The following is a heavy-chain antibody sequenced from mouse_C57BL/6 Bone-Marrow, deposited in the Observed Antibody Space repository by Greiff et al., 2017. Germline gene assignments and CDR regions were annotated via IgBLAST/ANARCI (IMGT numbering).Heavy chain of an antibody. CDR3: TRNNNYDDGDAMDY. V-gene: IGHV1-5*01. Sequence: EVQLQQSGTVLARPGASVKMSCKTSGYTFTSYWMHWVKQRPGQGLEWIGAIYPGNSDTSSNQKFKGKAKLTAVTSDSTAYMELSSLTNEDSAVYYCTRNNNYDDGDAMDYWGQGTSVTVSS. D-gene: IGHD2-12*01. CDR1: GYTFTSYW. J-gene: IGHJ4*01. CDR2: IYPGNSDT.